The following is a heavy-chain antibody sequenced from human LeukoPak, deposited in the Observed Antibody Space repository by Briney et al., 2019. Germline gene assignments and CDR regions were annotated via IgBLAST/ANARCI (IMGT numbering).Heavy chain of an antibody. D-gene: IGHD2-21*01. V-gene: IGHV3-30*03. Sequence: TGGSLRLSCAASGFTFSSYGMHWVRQAPGKGLEWVAVISYDGTNKYFADSVKGRFTISRDNSKNTLYLQMNSLRPEDTAVYFCAMTFCGGDCQEYYFDYWGQGTLVTVSS. CDR1: GFTFSSYG. J-gene: IGHJ4*02. CDR3: AMTFCGGDCQEYYFDY. CDR2: ISYDGTNK.